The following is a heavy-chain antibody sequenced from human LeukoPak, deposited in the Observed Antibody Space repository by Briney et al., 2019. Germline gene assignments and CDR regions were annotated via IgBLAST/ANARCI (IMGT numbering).Heavy chain of an antibody. Sequence: GGSLRLSCAASGCTFSSYAMHWVRQAPGKGLEWVAVISYDGSNKYYADSVKGRFTISRDNSKNTLYLQMNSLRAEDTAVYYCARVVAVAGTFFEDYFDYWGQGTLVTVSS. CDR2: ISYDGSNK. CDR1: GCTFSSYA. CDR3: ARVVAVAGTFFEDYFDY. J-gene: IGHJ4*02. V-gene: IGHV3-30-3*01. D-gene: IGHD6-19*01.